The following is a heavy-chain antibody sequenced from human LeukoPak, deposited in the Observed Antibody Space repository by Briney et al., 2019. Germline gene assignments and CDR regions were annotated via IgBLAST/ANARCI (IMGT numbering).Heavy chain of an antibody. V-gene: IGHV3-23*01. J-gene: IGHJ4*02. CDR1: GFTFSSYA. CDR2: IGASGDSI. CDR3: AKVPDVSDY. Sequence: GGSLRLSCAVSGFTFSSYAMIWVRQAPGRGLVWVSSIGASGDSIYYTDSVKGRFTISRDNSKNTLYLQMSSLRVEDTAVYYCAKVPDVSDYWGQGTLVTVSS.